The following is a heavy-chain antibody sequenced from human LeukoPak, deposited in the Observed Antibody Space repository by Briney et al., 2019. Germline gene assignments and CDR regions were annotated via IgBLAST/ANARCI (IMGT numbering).Heavy chain of an antibody. D-gene: IGHD3-10*01. Sequence: GGSLRLSCSAAGFTFSDYYMSWIRQAPGKGLEWVSYISSSGSTIYYADSVKGRFTISRDNAKNSLYLQMNSLRAEDTAVYYCARAFRGDYYYYYMDVWGKGTTVTVSS. V-gene: IGHV3-11*04. CDR2: ISSSGSTI. CDR1: GFTFSDYY. J-gene: IGHJ6*03. CDR3: ARAFRGDYYYYYMDV.